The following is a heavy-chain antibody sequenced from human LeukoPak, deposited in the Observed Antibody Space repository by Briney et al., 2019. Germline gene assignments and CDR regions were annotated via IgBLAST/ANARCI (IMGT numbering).Heavy chain of an antibody. Sequence: GGSLRLSCAASGFTFSSYAMSWVRQAPGKGLEWVSAISTSGGSTYYADSVKGRFTISRDNSKNTLYLQMNSLRAEDTAVYYCAKSTYYYDSSGYSPPLLLGYWDQGTLVTVSS. CDR3: AKSTYYYDSSGYSPPLLLGY. CDR1: GFTFSSYA. D-gene: IGHD3-22*01. V-gene: IGHV3-23*01. CDR2: ISTSGGST. J-gene: IGHJ4*02.